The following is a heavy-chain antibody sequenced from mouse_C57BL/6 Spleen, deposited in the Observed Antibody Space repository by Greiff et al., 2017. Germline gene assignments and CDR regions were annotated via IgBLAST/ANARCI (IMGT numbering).Heavy chain of an antibody. CDR1: GYTFTSYW. CDR2: IDPSDSDT. J-gene: IGHJ1*03. D-gene: IGHD4-1*01. Sequence: QVQLQQPGAELVRPGSSVKLSCKASGYTFTSYWMHWVKQRPIQGLEWIGNIDPSDSDTHYNQKFKDKATLTVDKSSSTAYMQLSSLTSEDSAVYYCATLTETRYFDVWGTGTTVTVSS. CDR3: ATLTETRYFDV. V-gene: IGHV1-52*01.